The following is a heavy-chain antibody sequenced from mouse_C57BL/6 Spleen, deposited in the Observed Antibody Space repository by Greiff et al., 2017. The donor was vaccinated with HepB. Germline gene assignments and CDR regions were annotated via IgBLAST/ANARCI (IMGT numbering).Heavy chain of an antibody. V-gene: IGHV1-64*01. J-gene: IGHJ2*01. CDR2: IHPNSGST. CDR3: ARDDSSGYRYFDY. CDR1: GYTFTSYW. D-gene: IGHD3-2*02. Sequence: VQLQQPGAELVKPGASVKLSCKASGYTFTSYWMHWVKQRPGQGLEWIGMIHPNSGSTNYNEKFKSKATLTVDKSSSTAYMQLSSLTSEDSAVYYCARDDSSGYRYFDYWGQGTTLTVSS.